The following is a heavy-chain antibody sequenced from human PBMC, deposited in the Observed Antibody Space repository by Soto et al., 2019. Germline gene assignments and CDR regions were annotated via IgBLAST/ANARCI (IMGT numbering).Heavy chain of an antibody. CDR1: GGSFSPNY. V-gene: IGHV4-59*01. Sequence: PSETLSLTCRLSGGSFSPNYWTWIRQPPGKGLEWMGYIYYSGTTTNYNPSLKSRVTLSVDTSKNQFSLKLSSVTAADTAVYYCARRYGASFDYWGQGTLVTVSS. CDR3: ARRYGASFDY. D-gene: IGHD4-17*01. J-gene: IGHJ4*02. CDR2: IYYSGTT.